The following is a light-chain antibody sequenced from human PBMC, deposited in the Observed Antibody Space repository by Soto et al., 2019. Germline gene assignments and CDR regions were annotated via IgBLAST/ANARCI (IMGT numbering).Light chain of an antibody. CDR2: LNSDGSH. Sequence: QPVLTQSPSASASLGASVKLTCTLSSGHSSYAIAWHQQQPEKGPRYLMKLNSDGSHSKGDGIPDRFSGSSSGAERYLTISSLQSEDEADYYCQTWGTGPFVLGTGTKLTVL. CDR3: QTWGTGPFV. J-gene: IGLJ1*01. CDR1: SGHSSYA. V-gene: IGLV4-69*01.